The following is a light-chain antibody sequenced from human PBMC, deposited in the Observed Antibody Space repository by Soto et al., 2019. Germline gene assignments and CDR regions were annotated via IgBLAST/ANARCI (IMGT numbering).Light chain of an antibody. CDR3: EQYNNWART. Sequence: TLSVSPGERATLAGRACQSVSSNLAWYQQKPGQAPRLLIYGASTRATGIPARFSGSGSGTEFTLTISSLQSEDFAVYYCEQYNNWARTFGQGTKVDIK. CDR1: QSVSSN. V-gene: IGKV3-15*01. CDR2: GAS. J-gene: IGKJ1*01.